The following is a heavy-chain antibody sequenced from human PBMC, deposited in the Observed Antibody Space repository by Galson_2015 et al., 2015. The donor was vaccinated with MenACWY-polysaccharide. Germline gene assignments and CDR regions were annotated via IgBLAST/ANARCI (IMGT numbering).Heavy chain of an antibody. CDR1: GFTFSNYA. J-gene: IGHJ4*02. Sequence: SLRLSCAASGFTFSNYAMSWVRQAPGKGLEWVSTIGGSGSNTHYADSVKGRFTISRDNSKNTLSLQMNSLRAEDTAVYYCARDRPDSGPGPFDYRGQGTLVTVSS. D-gene: IGHD1-26*01. CDR2: IGGSGSNT. CDR3: ARDRPDSGPGPFDY. V-gene: IGHV3-23*01.